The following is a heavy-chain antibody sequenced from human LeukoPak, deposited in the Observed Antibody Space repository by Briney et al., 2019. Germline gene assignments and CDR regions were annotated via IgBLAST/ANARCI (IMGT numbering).Heavy chain of an antibody. CDR2: ISYDGSNK. V-gene: IGHV3-30*03. Sequence: GGSLRLSCVASRFTFSSCAMHWVRQAPGKGLEWVAVISYDGSNKYYADSVKGRFTISRDNSKNTLYLQMNSLRAEDTAVYYCATYSSLNRREFQYWGQGTLLTVSS. CDR1: RFTFSSCA. J-gene: IGHJ1*01. D-gene: IGHD3-22*01. CDR3: ATYSSLNRREFQY.